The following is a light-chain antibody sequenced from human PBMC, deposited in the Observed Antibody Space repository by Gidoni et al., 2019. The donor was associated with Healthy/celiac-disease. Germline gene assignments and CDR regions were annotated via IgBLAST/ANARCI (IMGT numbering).Light chain of an antibody. CDR1: QSVSSSY. J-gene: IGKJ2*04. CDR2: GAS. CDR3: QQYGSSPMCS. Sequence: IVLTQSPGTLSLSPGERATLSCRASQSVSSSYLAWYQQKPGQAPRLLIYGASSRATGIPDRLSGSGSGTDFTLTISRLEPEDFAVYYCQQYGSSPMCSFGQGTKLEIK. V-gene: IGKV3-20*01.